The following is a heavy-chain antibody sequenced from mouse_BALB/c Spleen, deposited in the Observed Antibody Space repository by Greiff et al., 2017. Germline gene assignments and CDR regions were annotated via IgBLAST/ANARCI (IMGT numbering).Heavy chain of an antibody. J-gene: IGHJ3*01. CDR1: GFTFSDYG. Sequence: EVMLVESGGGLVQPGGSRKLSCAASGFTFSDYGMAWVRQAPGKGPEWVAFISNLAYSIYYADTVTGRFTISRENAKNTLYLEMSSLRSEDTAMYYCAREGITTGWFAYWGQGTLVTVSA. V-gene: IGHV5-15*02. CDR2: ISNLAYSI. CDR3: AREGITTGWFAY. D-gene: IGHD2-4*01.